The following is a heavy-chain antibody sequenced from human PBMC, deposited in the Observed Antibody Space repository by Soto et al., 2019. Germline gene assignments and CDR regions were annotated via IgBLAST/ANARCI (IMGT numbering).Heavy chain of an antibody. D-gene: IGHD6-13*01. CDR1: GYTFTSYA. V-gene: IGHV1-3*01. J-gene: IGHJ4*02. Sequence: ALVKVSCQASGYTFTSYAMHWVRQAPGQRLEWMGWINAGNGNTKYSQKFQGRVTITRDTSASTAYMELSSLRSEDTAVYYCARDVAAAGLDYWGQGTLVTVSS. CDR2: INAGNGNT. CDR3: ARDVAAAGLDY.